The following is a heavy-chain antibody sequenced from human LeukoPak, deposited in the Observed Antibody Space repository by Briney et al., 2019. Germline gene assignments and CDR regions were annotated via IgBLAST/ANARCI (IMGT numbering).Heavy chain of an antibody. CDR2: IYTSGNT. J-gene: IGHJ4*02. CDR3: ARVRGITSMAYFDY. CDR1: GASTSNYY. Sequence: PSETLSLTCTVSGASTSNYYWIWIRQLAGKGLEWIGLIYTSGNTNYNPSLKSRVTMSVDTSKNQFSLKLSSVTAADTAVYYCARVRGITSMAYFDYWGQGTLVTVSS. V-gene: IGHV4-4*07. D-gene: IGHD5-18*01.